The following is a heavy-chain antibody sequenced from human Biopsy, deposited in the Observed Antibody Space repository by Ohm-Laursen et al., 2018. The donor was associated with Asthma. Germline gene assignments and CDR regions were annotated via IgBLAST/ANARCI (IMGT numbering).Heavy chain of an antibody. CDR2: IYWGEST. J-gene: IGHJ5*02. V-gene: IGHV2-5*02. CDR1: GFSLTEDGVS. D-gene: IGHD2-21*01. Sequence: TQTLTLTCTFSGFSLTEDGVSVGWIRQSPGKALEWLANIYWGESTRYHPSLTSRLTISKDTARKQVVPTMTDMDPVDSGTYYCAYRRRGCDGPHCFLYFAPWGPGILVTVSS. CDR3: AYRRRGCDGPHCFLYFAP.